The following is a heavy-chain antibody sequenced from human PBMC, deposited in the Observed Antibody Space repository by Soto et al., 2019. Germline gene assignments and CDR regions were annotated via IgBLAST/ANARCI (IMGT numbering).Heavy chain of an antibody. CDR3: AKDPIGVHPKSGYYLH. V-gene: IGHV3-23*01. CDR1: GFTFSSYA. J-gene: IGHJ4*02. Sequence: GGSLRLSCAASGFTFSSYAMSWVRQAPGKGLEWVSAISGSGGSTYYADSVKGRFTISRDNSKNTLYLQMNSLRAEDTAVYYCAKDPIGVHPKSGYYLHWGQGTLVTVSS. D-gene: IGHD3-3*01. CDR2: ISGSGGST.